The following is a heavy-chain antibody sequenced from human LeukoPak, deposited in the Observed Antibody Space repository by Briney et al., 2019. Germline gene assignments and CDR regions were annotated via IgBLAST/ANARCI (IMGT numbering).Heavy chain of an antibody. CDR1: GFTVSSIY. V-gene: IGHV3-23*01. J-gene: IGHJ5*02. D-gene: IGHD3-10*01. CDR3: AKNLGVGSNWFDP. CDR2: INANGLST. Sequence: PGGSLRLSCAASGFTVSSIYMSWVRQAPGKGLEWVSTINANGLSTYYADSVRGRFTISRDNSKNTLYLQMNSLRAEDTAVYYCAKNLGVGSNWFDPWGQGTLVTVSS.